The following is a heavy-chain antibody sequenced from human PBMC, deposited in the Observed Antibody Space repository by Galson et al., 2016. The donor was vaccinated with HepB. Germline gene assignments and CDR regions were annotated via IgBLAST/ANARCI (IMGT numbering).Heavy chain of an antibody. Sequence: SLRLSCAASGFSFSTYSVNWVRQAPGKGLEWVSAICGSGDSTYYADSVKGRFTTSRDNSKNTLYLQMNSLRAEDTAVYYCAKDRTYGSGCYLDYFENWGPGTLVTVSS. CDR3: AKDRTYGSGCYLDYFEN. CDR1: GFSFSTYS. J-gene: IGHJ4*02. V-gene: IGHV3-23*01. CDR2: ICGSGDST. D-gene: IGHD6-19*01.